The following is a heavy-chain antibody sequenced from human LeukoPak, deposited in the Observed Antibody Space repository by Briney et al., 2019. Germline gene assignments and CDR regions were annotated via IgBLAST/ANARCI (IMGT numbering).Heavy chain of an antibody. CDR3: ARIAALTGAFDI. J-gene: IGHJ3*02. Sequence: ASVKVSCKASGYTFTSYGISWVRQAPGQGLEWMGWISAYNGNTNYAQKLQGRVTMTTDTSTGTAYMELRSLRSDDTAVYYCARIAALTGAFDIWGQGTMVTVSS. CDR1: GYTFTSYG. D-gene: IGHD6-6*01. V-gene: IGHV1-18*01. CDR2: ISAYNGNT.